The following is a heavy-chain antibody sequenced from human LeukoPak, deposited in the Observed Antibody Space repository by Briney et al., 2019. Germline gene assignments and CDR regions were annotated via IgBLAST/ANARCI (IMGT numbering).Heavy chain of an antibody. CDR1: GFTFSSYG. D-gene: IGHD1-1*01. Sequence: GGSLRLSCAASGFTFSSYGMNWVRQAPGKGLEWVSSISSSSSYIYYADSVKGRFTISRDNAKNSLYLQMNSLRAEDTAVYYCAKDMSGTTLYDAFDIWGQGTMVTVSS. CDR3: AKDMSGTTLYDAFDI. J-gene: IGHJ3*02. CDR2: ISSSSSYI. V-gene: IGHV3-21*01.